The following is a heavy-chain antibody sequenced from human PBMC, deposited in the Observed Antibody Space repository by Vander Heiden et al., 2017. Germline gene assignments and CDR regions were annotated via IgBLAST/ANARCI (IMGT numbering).Heavy chain of an antibody. J-gene: IGHJ4*02. CDR3: ARDGPPAADYTLFDY. CDR2: ISYDGSNK. CDR1: GFTLSSYA. V-gene: IGHV3-30*04. D-gene: IGHD2-2*01. Sequence: QVQLVESGGGVVQPGRSLRLSCAASGFTLSSYAMHWVRQAPGKGLEWVAVISYDGSNKYYADSVKGRFTISRDNSKNTLYLQMNSLRAEDTAVYYCARDGPPAADYTLFDYWGQGTLVTVSS.